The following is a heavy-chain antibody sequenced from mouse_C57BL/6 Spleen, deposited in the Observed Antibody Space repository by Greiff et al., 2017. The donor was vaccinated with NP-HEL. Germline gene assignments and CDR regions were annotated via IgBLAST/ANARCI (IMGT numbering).Heavy chain of an antibody. J-gene: IGHJ3*01. CDR2: IYPRSGNT. D-gene: IGHD1-1*01. CDR3: ARIYYYGSSSRFAY. V-gene: IGHV1-81*01. CDR1: GYTFTSYG. Sequence: QVQLQQSGAELARPGASVKLSCKASGYTFTSYGISWVKQRTGQGLEWIGEIYPRSGNTYYNEKFKGKATLTADKSSSTAYMELRSLTSEDSAVYFCARIYYYGSSSRFAYWGQGTLVTVSA.